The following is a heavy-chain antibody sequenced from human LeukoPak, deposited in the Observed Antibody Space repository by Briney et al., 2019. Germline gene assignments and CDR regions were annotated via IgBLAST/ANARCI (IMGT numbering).Heavy chain of an antibody. V-gene: IGHV3-74*01. D-gene: IGHD5-18*01. J-gene: IGHJ4*02. CDR2: INSDGSIT. Sequence: GGSLRLSCAASGLTFSSYWMHWVRQAPGKGLEWVSRINSDGSITTYADSVEGRFSISRDNAKNTLYLQMNSLRVEDTAVYYCARQLWPLFDYWGQGTLVTVSS. CDR3: ARQLWPLFDY. CDR1: GLTFSSYW.